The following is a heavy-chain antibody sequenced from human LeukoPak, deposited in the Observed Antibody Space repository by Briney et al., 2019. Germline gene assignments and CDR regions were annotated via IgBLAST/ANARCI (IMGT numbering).Heavy chain of an antibody. D-gene: IGHD6-13*01. CDR3: ARDSPSEYSSGWYAWFDP. V-gene: IGHV1-2*02. Sequence: ASVKVSCKASGYTFTGYYMHWVRQAPGQGLEWMGWINPNSGGTNYAQKFQGRVTMTRDTSISTAYMELSRLRSDDTAVYYCARDSPSEYSSGWYAWFDPWGQGTLVTVSS. J-gene: IGHJ5*02. CDR1: GYTFTGYY. CDR2: INPNSGGT.